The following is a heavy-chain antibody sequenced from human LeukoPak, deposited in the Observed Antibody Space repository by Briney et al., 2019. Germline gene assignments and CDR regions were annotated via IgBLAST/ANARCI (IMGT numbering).Heavy chain of an antibody. Sequence: GGSLRLSCAASGFTVSTNYMNWVRQAPGKGLEWVSAISGSGGSTYYADSVKGRFTISRDNSKNTLYLQMNSLRAEDTAVYYCAKDKGRYSSSWSEYYFDYWGQGTLVTVSS. J-gene: IGHJ4*02. V-gene: IGHV3-23*01. CDR1: GFTVSTNY. CDR2: ISGSGGST. CDR3: AKDKGRYSSSWSEYYFDY. D-gene: IGHD6-13*01.